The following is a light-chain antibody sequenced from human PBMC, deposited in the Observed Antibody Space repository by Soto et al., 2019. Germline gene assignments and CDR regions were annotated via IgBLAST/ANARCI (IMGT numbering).Light chain of an antibody. Sequence: DIVVTQTPLSSPVSLGLPASISCRSSQSLVNSDGNTYLSWLQQRPGQPPRLLIYQISNRFSGVPDRFSGNGAGTDFTLKISRVEAEDVGVYYCMQSTQFPITFGQGTRLEMK. CDR2: QIS. J-gene: IGKJ5*01. CDR1: QSLVNSDGNTY. V-gene: IGKV2-24*01. CDR3: MQSTQFPIT.